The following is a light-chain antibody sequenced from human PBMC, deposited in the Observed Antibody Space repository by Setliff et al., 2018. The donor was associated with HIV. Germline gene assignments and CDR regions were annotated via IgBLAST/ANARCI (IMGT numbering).Light chain of an antibody. J-gene: IGLJ2*01. CDR3: CSYAGNDTKL. CDR2: DVN. CDR1: SSDVADYNY. Sequence: QSALTQPRSVSGSPGQSVTISCTGTSSDVADYNYVSWYQHHPGKAPKLLIYDVNKRPSGVPDRFSGSKSGNTASLTISGLQAEHEADYYCCSYAGNDTKLVGGGTK. V-gene: IGLV2-11*01.